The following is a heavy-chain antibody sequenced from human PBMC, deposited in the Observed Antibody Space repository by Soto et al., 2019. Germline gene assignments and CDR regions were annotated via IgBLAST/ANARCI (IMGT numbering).Heavy chain of an antibody. CDR2: IGSSSTNT. J-gene: IGHJ6*04. CDR3: ARDGDKYCSAGSCYSGYYYYAMDV. CDR1: GFTFSDYY. D-gene: IGHD2-15*01. V-gene: IGHV3-11*06. Sequence: GGSLRLSCAASGFTFSDYYMSWIRQAPGEGLEGVSYIGSSSTNTKYADSVKGRFTIYRDNARNSLYLQMNSLTAEDTAVYYCARDGDKYCSAGSCYSGYYYYAMDVWAKGTTVTVSS.